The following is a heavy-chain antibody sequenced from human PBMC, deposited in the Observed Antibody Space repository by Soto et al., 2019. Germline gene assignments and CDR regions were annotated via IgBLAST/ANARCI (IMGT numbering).Heavy chain of an antibody. J-gene: IGHJ4*02. Sequence: QVQLVESGGDVVQPGRSLRLSCAASGFTFSSYGMHWVRQAPGKGLEWVAVISYDGSNKYYADSVKGRFTISRDNSKNTLYLQMNSLRAEDTAVYYCAKDFGGAHDYWGQGTLVTVSS. V-gene: IGHV3-30*18. D-gene: IGHD3-10*01. CDR2: ISYDGSNK. CDR3: AKDFGGAHDY. CDR1: GFTFSSYG.